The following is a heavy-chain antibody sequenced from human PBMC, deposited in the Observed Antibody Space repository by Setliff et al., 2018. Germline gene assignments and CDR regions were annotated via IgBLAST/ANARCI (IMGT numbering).Heavy chain of an antibody. CDR3: ARIRGYAHFDY. V-gene: IGHV2-70*11. Sequence: SGPTLVNPTQTLTLTCTFSGFSLSTSGMCVSWIRQPPGKALEWLARIDWDDEKSYSTSLKSRLTISKDTSKSQMVLTMTNMDPVDTATYYCARIRGYAHFDYWGQGTLVTVSS. CDR1: GFSLSTSGMC. J-gene: IGHJ4*02. D-gene: IGHD6-25*01. CDR2: IDWDDEK.